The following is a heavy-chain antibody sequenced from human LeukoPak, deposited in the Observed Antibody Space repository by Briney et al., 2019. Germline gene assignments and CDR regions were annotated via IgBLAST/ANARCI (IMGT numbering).Heavy chain of an antibody. J-gene: IGHJ4*02. V-gene: IGHV3-53*01. CDR1: GFTVSSNY. Sequence: SGGSLRLSCAASGFTVSSNYMSWVRQAPGKGLEWVSVIYSGGSTYYADSVKGRFTISRDNSKNTLYLQMNSLRAEDTAVYYCAKEPTLAPFGYWGQGTLVTVSS. CDR3: AKEPTLAPFGY. CDR2: IYSGGST.